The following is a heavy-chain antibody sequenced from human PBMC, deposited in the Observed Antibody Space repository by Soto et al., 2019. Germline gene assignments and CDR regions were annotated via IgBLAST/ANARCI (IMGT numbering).Heavy chain of an antibody. J-gene: IGHJ4*02. D-gene: IGHD3-22*01. CDR2: ISSDGHHQ. CDR3: SRGTYYPQSSGLHADY. CDR1: GFSFNDYA. V-gene: IGHV3-30*03. Sequence: PVGSLRLSCATSGFSFNDYAMYWVRQAPGQGLEWVAIISSDGHHQFYLDNLRGRFTVSRDNSKNTLYLQMNSLRPEDTAVYYCSRGTYYPQSSGLHADYWGPGTVVTVS.